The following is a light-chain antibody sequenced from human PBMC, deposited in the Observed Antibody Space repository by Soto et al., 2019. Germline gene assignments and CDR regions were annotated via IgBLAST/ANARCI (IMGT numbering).Light chain of an antibody. Sequence: QSVLTQPPSASRTPGQRVTISCSGSSSNIGKNNVYWYQQFPGMAPRLLIYKNDQRPSGVPDRFSGSKSGTSASLAISGLRSEDDTDYYCAAWDDNLSGWLFGGGTKLTVL. V-gene: IGLV1-47*01. J-gene: IGLJ3*02. CDR2: KND. CDR1: SSNIGKNN. CDR3: AAWDDNLSGWL.